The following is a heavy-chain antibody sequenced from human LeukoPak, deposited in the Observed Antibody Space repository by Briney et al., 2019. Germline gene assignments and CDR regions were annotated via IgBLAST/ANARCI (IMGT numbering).Heavy chain of an antibody. V-gene: IGHV3-23*01. Sequence: PGGSLRLSCAVSGITLSNYGMSWVRQAPGGGLEWVAGISGSSGSTNYADSVKGRFTISRDNPKNTLYLQMNSLRAEDTAVYFCAKRGVVIRVILVGFHKEAYYFDSWGQGALVTVSS. J-gene: IGHJ4*02. D-gene: IGHD3-22*01. CDR1: GITLSNYG. CDR3: AKRGVVIRVILVGFHKEAYYFDS. CDR2: ISGSSGST.